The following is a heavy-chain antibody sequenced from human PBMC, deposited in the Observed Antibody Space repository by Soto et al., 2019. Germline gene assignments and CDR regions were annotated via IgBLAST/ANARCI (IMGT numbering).Heavy chain of an antibody. J-gene: IGHJ6*02. CDR1: GGSISSGGYS. CDR2: IYQSGST. CDR3: ATQSYSNSGAYYYYAMDV. D-gene: IGHD4-4*01. Sequence: PSETLSLTCAVSGGSISSGGYSWSWIRQPPGKGLEWIGHIYQSGSTYYNPSLKSRVTISVDRSRNQFSLKLSSVTAADTAVYFCATQSYSNSGAYYYYAMDVWGQGTTVTVSS. V-gene: IGHV4-30-2*01.